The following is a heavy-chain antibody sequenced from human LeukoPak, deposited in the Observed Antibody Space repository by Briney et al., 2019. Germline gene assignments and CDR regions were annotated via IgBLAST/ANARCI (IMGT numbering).Heavy chain of an antibody. Sequence: ASVKVSCKASGYTFTGYYMHWVRQAPGQGLEWMGWINPNSGGTNYAQKFQGRVTITRDTSISTAYMELSRLRSDDTAVYYCARRYYDSSGYYYYFDYWGQGTLVTVSS. CDR3: ARRYYDSSGYYYYFDY. CDR1: GYTFTGYY. CDR2: INPNSGGT. V-gene: IGHV1-2*02. J-gene: IGHJ4*02. D-gene: IGHD3-22*01.